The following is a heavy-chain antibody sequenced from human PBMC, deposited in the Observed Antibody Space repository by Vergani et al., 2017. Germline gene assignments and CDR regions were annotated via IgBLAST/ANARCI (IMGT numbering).Heavy chain of an antibody. J-gene: IGHJ4*02. V-gene: IGHV1-69*06. Sequence: QVQLVQSGAEVKKPGSSVKVSCKASGGTFSSYAISWVRQAPGQGLEWMGGSIPIFGTANYAQKFQGRVTITADKSTSTAYMELSSLRSEDTAVYYCAGGGRIQLWSAIDYWGQGTLVTVSS. CDR1: GGTFSSYA. CDR2: SIPIFGTA. D-gene: IGHD5-18*01. CDR3: AGGGRIQLWSAIDY.